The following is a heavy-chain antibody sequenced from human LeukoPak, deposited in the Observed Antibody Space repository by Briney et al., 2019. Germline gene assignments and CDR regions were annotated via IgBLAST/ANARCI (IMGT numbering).Heavy chain of an antibody. J-gene: IGHJ4*02. Sequence: GGSLRLSCAASGFTFSNYWMHWVRQDPGKGLVWVSFINPDGSTTNYADSVKGRFTISRDNAKNALYLQMDSLRAEDTAVYYCAKDLHYGSADYWGQGTLVTVSS. D-gene: IGHD3-10*01. CDR2: INPDGSTT. V-gene: IGHV3-74*01. CDR3: AKDLHYGSADY. CDR1: GFTFSNYW.